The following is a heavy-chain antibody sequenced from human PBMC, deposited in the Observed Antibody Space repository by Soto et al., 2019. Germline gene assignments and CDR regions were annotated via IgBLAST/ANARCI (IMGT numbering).Heavy chain of an antibody. CDR2: VNPEGSST. Sequence: GGSLRLSCAASGFTFTSCWMHWVRQAPGKGLLWVARVNPEGSSTDCADSVRGRFTISRDNAKNTIFLQMNDLRADDTAVYYCARDWGQHLVPIDSWGQGTLVTVSS. V-gene: IGHV3-74*01. CDR3: ARDWGQHLVPIDS. D-gene: IGHD6-13*01. CDR1: GFTFTSCW. J-gene: IGHJ4*02.